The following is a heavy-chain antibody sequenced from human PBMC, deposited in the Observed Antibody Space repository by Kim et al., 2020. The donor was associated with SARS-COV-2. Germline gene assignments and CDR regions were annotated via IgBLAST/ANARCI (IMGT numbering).Heavy chain of an antibody. CDR2: ISSNGSST. D-gene: IGHD3-10*01. CDR1: GFTFSSYA. V-gene: IGHV3-64*01. J-gene: IGHJ5*01. CDR3: AGGNCGWASYYNW. Sequence: GGSLRLSCAASGFTFSSYAMYWVRQAPGKGLEFVSAISSNGSSTYYANSVKGRFTISRDNTKNKLYLQMGSLRAEEMAVYYCAGGNCGWASYYNW.